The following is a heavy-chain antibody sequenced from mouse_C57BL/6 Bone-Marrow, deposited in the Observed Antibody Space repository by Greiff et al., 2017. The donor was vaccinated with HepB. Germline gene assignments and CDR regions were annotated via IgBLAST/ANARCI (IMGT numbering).Heavy chain of an antibody. CDR1: GFTFSSYA. D-gene: IGHD3-1*01. CDR2: ISDGGSYT. V-gene: IGHV5-4*01. Sequence: EVMLVESGGGLVKPGGSLKLSCAASGFTFSSYAMSWVRQTPEKRLEWVATISDGGSYTYYPDNVKGRFTISRNNAKNNMYLQMSHLKSEDTAMYYCARDRAAWYFDVWGTGTRVTVSS. CDR3: ARDRAAWYFDV. J-gene: IGHJ1*03.